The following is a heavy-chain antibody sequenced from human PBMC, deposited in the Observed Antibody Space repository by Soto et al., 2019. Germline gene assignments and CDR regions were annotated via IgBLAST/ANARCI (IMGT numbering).Heavy chain of an antibody. CDR2: IIPVFGTA. V-gene: IGHV1-69*06. D-gene: IGHD1-26*01. CDR3: ASSSGNNYGVGTNYYFDY. CDR1: GGTFSSYT. Sequence: QVQLVQSGAEVKKPGSSVKLSCKASGGTFSSYTISWVRQAPGQGLEWMGGIIPVFGTANYAQKFQDRVTITADKSTNTAFMELSSLKSEDTAMYYCASSSGNNYGVGTNYYFDYWGQGTLVTVSS. J-gene: IGHJ4*02.